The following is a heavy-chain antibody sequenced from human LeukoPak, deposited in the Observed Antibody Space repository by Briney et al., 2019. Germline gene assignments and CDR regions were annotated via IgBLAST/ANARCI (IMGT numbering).Heavy chain of an antibody. D-gene: IGHD1-1*01. CDR1: GFTVSSNY. Sequence: GGSLRLSCAASGFTVSSNYMSWVRQTPGKGLEWVSVIYSGGSTYYADSVKGRFTISRDNSKNTLYLQMNSLRAEDTAVYYCARGGDNYSFDYWGQGTLVTSPQ. CDR2: IYSGGST. V-gene: IGHV3-53*01. J-gene: IGHJ4*02. CDR3: ARGGDNYSFDY.